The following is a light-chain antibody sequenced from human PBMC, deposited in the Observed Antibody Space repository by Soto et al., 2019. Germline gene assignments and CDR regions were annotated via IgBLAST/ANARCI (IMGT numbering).Light chain of an antibody. CDR3: QKYNNGKWT. Sequence: EIVMTQSPATLSVSPGERAALSCRASQSVSSNLAWYQQKPGQAPRLLIYGASTRATGIPARFSGSGSGTEFNLTISSLQSEDFAVYYCQKYNNGKWTFGKGTRVDNK. V-gene: IGKV3-15*01. CDR2: GAS. CDR1: QSVSSN. J-gene: IGKJ1*01.